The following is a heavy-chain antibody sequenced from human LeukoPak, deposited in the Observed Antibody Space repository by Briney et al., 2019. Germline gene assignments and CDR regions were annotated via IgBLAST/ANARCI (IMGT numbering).Heavy chain of an antibody. J-gene: IGHJ4*02. CDR3: ARDPLVLAHYFDY. D-gene: IGHD6-13*01. V-gene: IGHV3-48*02. CDR2: ISSSSTVM. Sequence: GGSLRLSCAASGFTFSSYSMNWVRQAPGKGLEWVSYISSSSTVMYYADSVKGRFTISRDNAKNSLYLQTNSLRDEDTAVYYCARDPLVLAHYFDYWGQGTLVTVSS. CDR1: GFTFSSYS.